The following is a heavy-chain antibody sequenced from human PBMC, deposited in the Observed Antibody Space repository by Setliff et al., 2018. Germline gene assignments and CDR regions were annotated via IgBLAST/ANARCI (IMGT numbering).Heavy chain of an antibody. CDR2: INPNSGGT. D-gene: IGHD3-22*01. J-gene: IGHJ4*02. CDR3: ARDRDSSGYPYYFDY. V-gene: IGHV1-2*02. CDR1: GYTFTGYY. Sequence: GASVKVSCKASGYTFTGYYMHWVRQAPGQGLEWMGWINPNSGGTNYAQKFQGRVTMTRDTSISTAYMELSRLRSDDTAVYYCARDRDSSGYPYYFDYWGQGTLVTVSS.